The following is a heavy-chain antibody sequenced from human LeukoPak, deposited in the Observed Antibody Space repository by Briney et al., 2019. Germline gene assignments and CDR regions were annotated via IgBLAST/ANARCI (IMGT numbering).Heavy chain of an antibody. D-gene: IGHD3-3*01. Sequence: ASVKVSCKASGYTFTSYGISWVRQAPGQGLEWMGWISAYNGNTNYAQKLQGRVTMTTDTSTSTAYMELRSLRSDDTAVYYCARGNPMMNDFWSGYYSYYYYYYMDVWGKGTTVTVSS. CDR3: ARGNPMMNDFWSGYYSYYYYYYMDV. CDR2: ISAYNGNT. J-gene: IGHJ6*03. CDR1: GYTFTSYG. V-gene: IGHV1-18*01.